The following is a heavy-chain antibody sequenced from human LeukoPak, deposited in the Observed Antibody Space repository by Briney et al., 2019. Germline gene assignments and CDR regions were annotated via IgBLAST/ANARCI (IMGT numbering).Heavy chain of an antibody. V-gene: IGHV4-39*01. CDR3: ARRMGLTINWFDP. CDR2: IYYSGST. D-gene: IGHD3-9*01. Sequence: PSETLSLTCTVSGGSISSSSYYWGWIRQPPGKGLEWTGSIYYSGSTYYNPSLKSRVTISVDTSENQFSLKLSSVTAADTAVYYCARRMGLTINWFDPWGQGTLVTVSS. CDR1: GGSISSSSYY. J-gene: IGHJ5*02.